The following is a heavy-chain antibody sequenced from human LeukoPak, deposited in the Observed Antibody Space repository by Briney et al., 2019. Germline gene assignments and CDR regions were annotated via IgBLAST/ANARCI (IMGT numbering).Heavy chain of an antibody. J-gene: IGHJ4*02. D-gene: IGHD2-15*01. Sequence: GGSLRLSCAASGFTFSSYEMNWVRQAPGKGLERVSYISSSGSTIYYADSVKGRFTISRDNAKNSLYLQMNSLRAEDTAVYYCARELVVVATTRDYWGQGTLVAVSS. CDR3: ARELVVVATTRDY. CDR2: ISSSGSTI. V-gene: IGHV3-48*03. CDR1: GFTFSSYE.